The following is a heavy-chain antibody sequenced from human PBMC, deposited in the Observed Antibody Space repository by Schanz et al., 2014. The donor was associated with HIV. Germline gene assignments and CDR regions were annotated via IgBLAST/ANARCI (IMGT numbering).Heavy chain of an antibody. CDR1: GFTFSTYS. CDR3: AKVGRIYSTTWIDH. J-gene: IGHJ4*02. D-gene: IGHD6-13*01. Sequence: QVQLVESGGGVVQPGRSLRLSCAASGFTFSTYSMNWVRQAPGKGLEWVAVIWYDGSKKYYADSVKGRFTISRDNSKNTVYLQMNSLRGEDSAVYYCAKVGRIYSTTWIDHWGQGTLVTVSS. V-gene: IGHV3-30*18. CDR2: IWYDGSKK.